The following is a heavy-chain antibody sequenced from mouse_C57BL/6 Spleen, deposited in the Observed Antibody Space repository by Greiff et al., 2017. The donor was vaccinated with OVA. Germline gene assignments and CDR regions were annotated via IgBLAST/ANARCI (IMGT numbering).Heavy chain of an antibody. V-gene: IGHV1-19*01. CDR1: GYTFTDYY. J-gene: IGHJ2*01. Sequence: EVKVVESGPVLVKPGASVKMSCKASGYTFTDYYMNWVKQSHGKSLEWIGVINPYNGGTSYNQKFKGKATLTVDKSSSTAYMELNSLTSEDSAVYYCARGVTTVVDFDYWGQGTTLTVSS. CDR2: INPYNGGT. D-gene: IGHD1-1*01. CDR3: ARGVTTVVDFDY.